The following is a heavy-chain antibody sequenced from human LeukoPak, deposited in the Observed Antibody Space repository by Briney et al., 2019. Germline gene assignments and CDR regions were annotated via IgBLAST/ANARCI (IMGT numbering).Heavy chain of an antibody. CDR3: ARDPYNSMLQRLAQRRRGSIVGDCSVSN. CDR1: GFASGTYA. CDR2: IRANGQAT. V-gene: IGHV3-23*01. Sequence: GGSLRLSCARSGFASGTYAMSWVRHALGRGREWVSSIRANGQATYYADSVGGRFTISRDNSKRTLYLQLNSLRAEDTATYYCARDPYNSMLQRLAQRRRGSIVGDCSVSNRGR. J-gene: IGHJ2*01. D-gene: IGHD2-21*02.